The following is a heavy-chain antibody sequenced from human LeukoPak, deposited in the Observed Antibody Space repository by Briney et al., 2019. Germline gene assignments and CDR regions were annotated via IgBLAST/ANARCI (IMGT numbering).Heavy chain of an antibody. CDR3: ARAGITFGGVIVRLDY. CDR1: GGSISSSNW. J-gene: IGHJ4*02. D-gene: IGHD3-16*02. Sequence: PSETLSLTCAVSGGSISSSNWWSWVRQPPGKGLEWIGEIYHSGSTNYNPSLKSRVTISVDKSKNQFSLKLSSVTAADTAVYYCARAGITFGGVIVRLDYWGQGTLVTVSS. V-gene: IGHV4-4*02. CDR2: IYHSGST.